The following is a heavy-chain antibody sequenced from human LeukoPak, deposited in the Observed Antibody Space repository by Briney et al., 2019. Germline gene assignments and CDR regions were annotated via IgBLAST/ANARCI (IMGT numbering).Heavy chain of an antibody. V-gene: IGHV1-2*02. CDR3: ASLDIVVVPAARKSHWDP. Sequence: ASVKVSCKASGYTFTGYYMHWVRQAPGQGLEWMGWINPNSGGTSYAQKFQGRVTMTRDTSISTAYMELSRLRSDDTAVYYCASLDIVVVPAARKSHWDPWGQGTLVTVSS. D-gene: IGHD2-2*01. J-gene: IGHJ5*02. CDR2: INPNSGGT. CDR1: GYTFTGYY.